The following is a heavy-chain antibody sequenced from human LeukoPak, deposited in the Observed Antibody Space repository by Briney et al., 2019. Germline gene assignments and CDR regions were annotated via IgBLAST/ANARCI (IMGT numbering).Heavy chain of an antibody. Sequence: SETLSLTCTVSGGSISSYYWSWIRQPPGKGLEYIGYIYDTGSTHYNPSLKSRVTISGDTSKNQFSLQLSSVTATDTAMYYCARVELATISWGQGTLVTVSS. CDR1: GGSISSYY. CDR2: IYDTGST. CDR3: ARVELATIS. J-gene: IGHJ4*02. D-gene: IGHD5-24*01. V-gene: IGHV4-4*09.